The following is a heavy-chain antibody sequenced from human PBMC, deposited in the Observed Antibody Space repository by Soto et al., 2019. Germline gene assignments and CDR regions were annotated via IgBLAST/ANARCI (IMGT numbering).Heavy chain of an antibody. CDR2: IYYSGST. J-gene: IGHJ6*03. Sequence: PSETLSLTCTVSGGSISSYYWSWIRQPPGKGLEWIGYIYYSGSTNYNPSLKSRVTISVDTSKNQFSLKLSSVTAADTAVYYCARERGILRYFDWLLSTEYYYYMHVWGKGTTVTVSS. V-gene: IGHV4-59*12. CDR3: ARERGILRYFDWLLSTEYYYYMHV. D-gene: IGHD3-9*01. CDR1: GGSISSYY.